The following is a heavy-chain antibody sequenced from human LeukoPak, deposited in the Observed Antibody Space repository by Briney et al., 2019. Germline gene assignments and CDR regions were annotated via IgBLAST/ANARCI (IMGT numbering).Heavy chain of an antibody. CDR3: AKDSPDVYGSGWNYFDY. CDR1: GFTFSSYA. V-gene: IGHV3-23*01. CDR2: IILSGGST. D-gene: IGHD6-19*01. Sequence: ETGRSLRLSCAASGFTFSSYAISWVRQAPGKWLESVSGIILSGGSTYYADSVKGRFTISRDNSKNTLYLQMNSLRAEDTAVYYCAKDSPDVYGSGWNYFDYWGQGTLVTVSS. J-gene: IGHJ4*02.